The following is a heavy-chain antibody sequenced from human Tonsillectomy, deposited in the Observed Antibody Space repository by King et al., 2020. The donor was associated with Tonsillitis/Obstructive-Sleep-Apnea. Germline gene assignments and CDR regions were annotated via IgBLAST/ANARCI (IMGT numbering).Heavy chain of an antibody. CDR3: ARVDCSSASCYTENWLDL. V-gene: IGHV5-10-1*03. J-gene: IGHJ5*02. CDR2: IDPSDSYT. Sequence: EFQLVQSGAEVKKPGESLRISCKGSGYSFTNYWITWVRQMPGKGLEWMGRIDPSDSYTNYSPFFQGHVTISADKSIKTAYLQWSSLKASDTAMYYCARVDCSSASCYTENWLDLWGQGTLVTVSS. CDR1: GYSFTNYW. D-gene: IGHD2-2*02.